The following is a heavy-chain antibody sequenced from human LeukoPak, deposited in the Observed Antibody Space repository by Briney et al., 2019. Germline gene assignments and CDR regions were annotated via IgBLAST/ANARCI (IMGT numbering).Heavy chain of an antibody. J-gene: IGHJ4*02. CDR2: IRYSGTT. V-gene: IGHV4-39*01. D-gene: IGHD2-21*02. CDR3: ARRLHYFDY. Sequence: SETLSPTCTVSGGSISSTYDHWDWIRQPPGKGLEWMGSIRYSGTTYYNPSLKGRVTIFVDTSNNQFSLRLSSVTAADTAVYYCARRLHYFDYWGQGSLVTVSS. CDR1: GGSISSTYDH.